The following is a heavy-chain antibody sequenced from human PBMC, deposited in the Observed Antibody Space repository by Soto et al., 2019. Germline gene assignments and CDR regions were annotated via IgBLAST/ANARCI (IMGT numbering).Heavy chain of an antibody. Sequence: GGTLRLSRAASGFTVSSYSMNWVRQAPGKGLEWVSYISSSSSTIYYADSVKGRFTISRDNAKNSLRLQMNSLRDEDTAVYYCARSGVYDAFDIWGQGTMVTVSS. V-gene: IGHV3-48*02. D-gene: IGHD3-10*01. J-gene: IGHJ3*02. CDR2: ISSSSSTI. CDR1: GFTVSSYS. CDR3: ARSGVYDAFDI.